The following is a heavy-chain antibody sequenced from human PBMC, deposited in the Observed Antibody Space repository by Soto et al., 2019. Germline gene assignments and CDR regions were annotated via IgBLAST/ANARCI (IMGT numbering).Heavy chain of an antibody. J-gene: IGHJ6*02. V-gene: IGHV3-9*01. Sequence: EVQLVESGGGLVQPGRSLRLSCAASGFTFDDYVMHWVRQPPGKGLEWVSGISWNSATIGYAGSVKGRFTISRDNAKNSLYLQMNSLRVEDTALYYCVKAPAGYYYGMDVWGQGTTVTVSS. CDR3: VKAPAGYYYGMDV. CDR1: GFTFDDYV. CDR2: ISWNSATI.